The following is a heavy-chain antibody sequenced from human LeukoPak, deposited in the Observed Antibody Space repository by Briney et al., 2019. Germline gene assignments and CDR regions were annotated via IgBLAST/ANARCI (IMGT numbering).Heavy chain of an antibody. D-gene: IGHD3-10*01. CDR2: IYTSGST. CDR1: GGSISSGSYY. CDR3: ARGSYGSGSYSH. V-gene: IGHV4-61*02. J-gene: IGHJ6*04. Sequence: SQTLSLTCTVSGGSISSGSYYWSWIRQPAGKGLEWIGRIYTSGSTNYNPSLKSRVTISVDTSKNQFSLKLSSVTAADTAVYYCARGSYGSGSYSHWGKGTTVTISS.